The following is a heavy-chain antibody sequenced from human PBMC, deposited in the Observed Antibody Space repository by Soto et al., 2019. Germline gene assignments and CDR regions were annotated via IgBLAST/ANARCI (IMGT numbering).Heavy chain of an antibody. CDR3: AKARPRYHYDSSGYPPDY. CDR1: GFSFGSYS. V-gene: IGHV3-23*01. D-gene: IGHD3-22*01. Sequence: SLRLSCAASGFSFGSYSMSWVRQAPGKGLEWVSGLRGSGANTYYADSVKGRFTISRDNSQNTLFLQMNSLRAEDSAVYYCAKARPRYHYDSSGYPPDYWGQGTLVTVSS. CDR2: LRGSGANT. J-gene: IGHJ4*02.